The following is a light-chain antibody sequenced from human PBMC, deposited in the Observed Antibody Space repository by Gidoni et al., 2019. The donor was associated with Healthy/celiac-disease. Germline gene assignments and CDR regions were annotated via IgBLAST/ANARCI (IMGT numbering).Light chain of an antibody. CDR3: QQSYRTPYT. Sequence: DIQMTQSPSSLSASVGDSVTITCRSSQSISSYVNWYQQKPGKAPKLLIYAAPSLQSWAPTRFSGSGAGTDFTLTISSLQPEDFATYYCQQSYRTPYTFGQGTKLEIK. J-gene: IGKJ2*01. V-gene: IGKV1-39*01. CDR1: QSISSY. CDR2: AAP.